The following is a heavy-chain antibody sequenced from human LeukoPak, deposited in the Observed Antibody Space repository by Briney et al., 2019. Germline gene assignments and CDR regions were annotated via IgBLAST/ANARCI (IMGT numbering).Heavy chain of an antibody. CDR3: AKDRGFGVFFQYYFDY. Sequence: GGSLRLSCAASGFTFSSYSMNWVRQAPGKGLEWVAVLSYDGSNKHYADSVKGRFFISRDNSKNTLYLQMNSLRAEDTAVYYCAKDRGFGVFFQYYFDYWGQGTLVTVSS. D-gene: IGHD3-10*01. CDR1: GFTFSSYS. V-gene: IGHV3-30*18. CDR2: LSYDGSNK. J-gene: IGHJ4*02.